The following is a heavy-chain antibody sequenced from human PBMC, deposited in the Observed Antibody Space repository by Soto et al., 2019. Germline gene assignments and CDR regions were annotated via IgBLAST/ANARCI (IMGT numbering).Heavy chain of an antibody. D-gene: IGHD1-1*01. CDR1: GFTFSSYW. CDR3: VKEAVRKFDF. Sequence: GGSLRLSCVASGFTFSSYWMNWVRQAPGKGLEWVASVSQDGTETRYVDSVKGRFTISRDNAKNAVYLQMNTLRPEDTALYYCVKEAVRKFDFWGQGTLVTVSS. CDR2: VSQDGTET. V-gene: IGHV3-7*01. J-gene: IGHJ4*02.